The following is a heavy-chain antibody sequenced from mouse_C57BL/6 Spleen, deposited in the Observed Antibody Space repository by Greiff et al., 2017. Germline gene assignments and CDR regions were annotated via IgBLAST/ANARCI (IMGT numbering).Heavy chain of an antibody. D-gene: IGHD3-3*01. Sequence: QVQLQQPGAELVKPGASVKLSCKASGYTFTSYWMHWVKQRPGQGLEWIGMIHPNSGNTNYNEKFKSKDTLTVDKSSSTAYMQLSSLTSEDSAVYYCARLGLRAGFAYWGQGTLVTVSA. CDR1: GYTFTSYW. J-gene: IGHJ3*01. CDR3: ARLGLRAGFAY. V-gene: IGHV1-64*01. CDR2: IHPNSGNT.